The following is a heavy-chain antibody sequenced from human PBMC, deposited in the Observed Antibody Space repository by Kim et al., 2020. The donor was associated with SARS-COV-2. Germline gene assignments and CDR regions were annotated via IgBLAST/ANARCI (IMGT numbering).Heavy chain of an antibody. Sequence: SETLSLTCTVSGVSISSTSYYWGWIRQPTGKGLEWIGSIYYSGSTYYNPSLKSRVTIFIDTSKNQFSLKLSSVTAADTAVYYGARHTFFDYYFYYWGQGTLVTVSS. CDR1: GVSISSTSYY. D-gene: IGHD5-12*01. J-gene: IGHJ4*02. CDR3: ARHTFFDYYFYY. CDR2: IYYSGST. V-gene: IGHV4-39*01.